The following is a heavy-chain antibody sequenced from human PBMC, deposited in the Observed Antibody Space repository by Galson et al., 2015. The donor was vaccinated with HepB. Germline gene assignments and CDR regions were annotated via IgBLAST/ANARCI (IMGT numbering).Heavy chain of an antibody. CDR1: GFTFSSYA. V-gene: IGHV3-23*01. D-gene: IGHD3-10*01. CDR2: ISGSGGST. Sequence: SLRLSCAASGFTFSSYAMSWVRQAPGKGLEWVSAISGSGGSTYYADSVKGRFTISRDNSKNTLYLQMNSLRAEDTAVYYCVAAPPMGDYFDYWGQGTLVTVSS. J-gene: IGHJ4*02. CDR3: VAAPPMGDYFDY.